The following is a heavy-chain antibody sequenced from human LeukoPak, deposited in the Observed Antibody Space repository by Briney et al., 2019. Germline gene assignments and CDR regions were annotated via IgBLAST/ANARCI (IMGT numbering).Heavy chain of an antibody. V-gene: IGHV3-7*01. CDR2: IKQDGREK. Sequence: GGSLRLSCAASGFTFSSYWMTWVRQAPGKGLEWVANIKQDGREKYYVDSVKGRFTISRDNAKNSLYLQMNSLRAEDTAVYYCARDRTAFGVVTYYGMDVWGQGTTVTVSS. J-gene: IGHJ6*02. CDR3: ARDRTAFGVVTYYGMDV. D-gene: IGHD3-3*01. CDR1: GFTFSSYW.